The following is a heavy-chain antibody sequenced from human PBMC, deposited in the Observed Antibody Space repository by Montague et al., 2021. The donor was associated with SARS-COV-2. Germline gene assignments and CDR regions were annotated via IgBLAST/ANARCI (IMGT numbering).Heavy chain of an antibody. V-gene: IGHV4-39*01. CDR1: GGSISSGTYY. Sequence: SETLSLTCTVSGGSISSGTYYWGWVRQPPEKGLEWIGTINYSGKTYYXXXLKSRVTISVDTSKNQFSLKVSSVTAADTAVYYCARQPRNYYDSGGYWALGDYWGQGTLVTVSS. CDR2: INYSGKT. CDR3: ARQPRNYYDSGGYWALGDY. D-gene: IGHD3-10*01. J-gene: IGHJ4*02.